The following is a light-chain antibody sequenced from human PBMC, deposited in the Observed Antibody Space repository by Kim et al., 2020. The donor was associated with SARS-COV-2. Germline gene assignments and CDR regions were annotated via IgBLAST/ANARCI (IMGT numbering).Light chain of an antibody. J-gene: IGKJ4*01. V-gene: IGKV3-11*01. CDR3: QQRSAWPLT. CDR1: QSVGIS. Sequence: SLSPGERAILSCRASQSVGISLAWYQQKRGQAPRLLIHDASNRATGIPARFSGSGSGTDFTLTISSLEPEDFAVYYCQQRSAWPLTFGGGTKLEI. CDR2: DAS.